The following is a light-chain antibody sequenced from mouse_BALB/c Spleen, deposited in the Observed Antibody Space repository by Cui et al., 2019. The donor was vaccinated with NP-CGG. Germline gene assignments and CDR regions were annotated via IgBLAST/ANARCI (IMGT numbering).Light chain of an antibody. V-gene: IGLV1*01. J-gene: IGLJ1*01. Sequence: QAVAAQESALTTSPGETVTLTCRSSTGAVTTSNYANWVQEKPDHLFTGLIGGTNNRAPGVPARFSGSLIGDKAALTITGAQTEDEAIYFYALWYSNHWVFGGGTKLTVL. CDR2: GTN. CDR3: ALWYSNHWV. CDR1: TGAVTTSNY.